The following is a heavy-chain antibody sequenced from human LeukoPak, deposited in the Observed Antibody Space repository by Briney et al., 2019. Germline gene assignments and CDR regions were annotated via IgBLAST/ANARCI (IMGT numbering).Heavy chain of an antibody. J-gene: IGHJ4*02. CDR2: ISSSSSYI. D-gene: IGHD3-9*01. CDR1: GFTFSSYS. V-gene: IGHV3-21*01. Sequence: GGSLRLSCAASGFTFSSYSMNWVRQAPGKGLEWVSSISSSSSYIYYADSVKGRFTISRDNAKNTLYLQMNSLRAEDTAVYYCARANYDILTGYQYYFDYWGQGTLVTVSS. CDR3: ARANYDILTGYQYYFDY.